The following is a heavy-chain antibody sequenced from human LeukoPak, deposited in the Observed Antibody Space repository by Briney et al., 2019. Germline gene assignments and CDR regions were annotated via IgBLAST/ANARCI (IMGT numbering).Heavy chain of an antibody. J-gene: IGHJ6*03. Sequence: SETLSPTCAVSGGSISSNNWWSWVRQPPGKGLEWIGEIYHSGSTNYNPSLKSRVTISLYKSKNQFSLRLSSVTAADTAVYYCARLAAYYDFWSGYYTGVFGYYMDVWGKGTTVTVSS. D-gene: IGHD3-3*01. CDR2: IYHSGST. CDR1: GGSISSNNW. V-gene: IGHV4-4*02. CDR3: ARLAAYYDFWSGYYTGVFGYYMDV.